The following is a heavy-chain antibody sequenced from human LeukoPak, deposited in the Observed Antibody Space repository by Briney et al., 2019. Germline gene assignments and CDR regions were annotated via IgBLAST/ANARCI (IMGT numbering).Heavy chain of an antibody. D-gene: IGHD3-10*01. CDR1: GFTFSSYG. V-gene: IGHV3-30*18. J-gene: IGHJ4*02. CDR3: AKDLGGSGSYYNPSDY. Sequence: TGGSLRLSCAASGFTFSSYGMHWVRQAPGKGLEWVAVISYDGSNKYYADSVKGRFTISRDNSKNTLYLQMNSLRAEDTAVYYCAKDLGGSGSYYNPSDYWGQGTLVTVSS. CDR2: ISYDGSNK.